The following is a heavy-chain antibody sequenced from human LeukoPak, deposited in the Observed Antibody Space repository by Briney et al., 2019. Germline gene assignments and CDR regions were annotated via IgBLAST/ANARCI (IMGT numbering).Heavy chain of an antibody. CDR2: IIPILGIA. CDR1: GGTFSSYA. Sequence: GASVKVSCKASGGTFSSYAISWVRQAPGQGLEWMGRIIPILGIANYAQKFQGRVTITADKSTSTAYMELSSLRSEDTAVYYCARSYGSGSYYFGYWGQGTLVTVSS. D-gene: IGHD3-10*01. CDR3: ARSYGSGSYYFGY. V-gene: IGHV1-69*04. J-gene: IGHJ4*02.